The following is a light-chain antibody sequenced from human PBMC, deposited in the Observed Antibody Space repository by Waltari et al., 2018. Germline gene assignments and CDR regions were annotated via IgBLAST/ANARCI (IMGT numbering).Light chain of an antibody. Sequence: QSALTQPASVSGSPGQSITISCPGTSSDVGTYNLVSWYQQHPGKAPKLMIYEVSERPSGVSNRFSGSKSGNTASLTISGLQAEDEADYYCCSYIGGSTVFGGGTKLTVL. CDR3: CSYIGGSTV. CDR1: SSDVGTYNL. CDR2: EVS. J-gene: IGLJ2*01. V-gene: IGLV2-23*02.